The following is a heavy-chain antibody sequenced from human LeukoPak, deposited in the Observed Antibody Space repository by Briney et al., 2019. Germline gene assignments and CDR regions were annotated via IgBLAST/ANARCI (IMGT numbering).Heavy chain of an antibody. Sequence: ASVKVSCKASAYTFTDYYIYWVRQAPGQGLEWMGWINPNSDGTNYAQKFQGRVTMTRYTSISTAYMELSSLRSDDTAVYYCARGHGGSYFDDWGQGTLVTVSS. D-gene: IGHD1-26*01. CDR3: ARGHGGSYFDD. CDR1: AYTFTDYY. CDR2: INPNSDGT. J-gene: IGHJ4*02. V-gene: IGHV1-2*02.